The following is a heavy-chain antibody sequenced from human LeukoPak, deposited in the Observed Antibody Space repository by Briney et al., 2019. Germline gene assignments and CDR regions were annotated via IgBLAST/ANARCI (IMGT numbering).Heavy chain of an antibody. V-gene: IGHV3-15*01. CDR2: IKSKTDGGTT. CDR3: AKDGGLWVSAHWGDS. CDR1: GFTFSNAW. D-gene: IGHD7-27*01. J-gene: IGHJ4*02. Sequence: GGSLRLSCAASGFTFSNAWMSWVRQAPGKGLEWVGRIKSKTDGGTTDYAAPVKGRFTISRDDSKNTLYLQMNSLRAEDTAVYYCAKDGGLWVSAHWGDSWGRGTLVTVSS.